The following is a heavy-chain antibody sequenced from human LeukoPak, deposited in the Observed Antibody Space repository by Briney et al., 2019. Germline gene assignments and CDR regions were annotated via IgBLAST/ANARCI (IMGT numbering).Heavy chain of an antibody. CDR3: ASGSGYYYAGFDY. CDR1: GFTFSSYE. CDR2: ISSSGSTT. Sequence: GGSLRLSCAASGFTFSSYEMNWVRQAPGKGLEWVSYISSSGSTTYYADSVKGRFTISRDNAKNSLYLQMNSLRAEDTAVYYCASGSGYYYAGFDYWGHGTLVTVSS. J-gene: IGHJ4*01. V-gene: IGHV3-48*03. D-gene: IGHD3-22*01.